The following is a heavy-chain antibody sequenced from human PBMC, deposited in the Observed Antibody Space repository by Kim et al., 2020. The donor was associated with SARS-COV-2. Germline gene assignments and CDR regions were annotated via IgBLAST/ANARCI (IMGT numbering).Heavy chain of an antibody. CDR1: GYSFTSYW. V-gene: IGHV5-51*01. D-gene: IGHD3-22*01. Sequence: GESLKISCKGSGYSFTSYWIGWVRQMPGKGLGWMGIIYPGDFDTRYTPSFQGQVTIPADKSISTAYLRGSSLKASDTAMYYCARRSGRFYYDSDNWFDPWGQGTLVTVSS. CDR3: ARRSGRFYYDSDNWFDP. CDR2: IYPGDFDT. J-gene: IGHJ5*02.